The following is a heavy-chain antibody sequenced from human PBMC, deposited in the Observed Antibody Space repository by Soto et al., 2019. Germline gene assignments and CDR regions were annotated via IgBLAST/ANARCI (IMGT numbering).Heavy chain of an antibody. CDR1: GYSFTNYG. Sequence: QDQLVQSGVEVKKPGASVKVSCKASGYSFTNYGITWVRQAPGQGFEWMGWISAYNGNTNYAQKFQDRVTMTTDASPSTAYLELRSLKSDDTAVYYCARDRGVAPPVAGNTHYYYYMDVWGKGTTVTVSS. CDR2: ISAYNGNT. J-gene: IGHJ6*03. D-gene: IGHD6-19*01. V-gene: IGHV1-18*01. CDR3: ARDRGVAPPVAGNTHYYYYMDV.